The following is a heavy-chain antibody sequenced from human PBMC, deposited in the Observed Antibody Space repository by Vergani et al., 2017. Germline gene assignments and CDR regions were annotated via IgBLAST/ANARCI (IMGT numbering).Heavy chain of an antibody. D-gene: IGHD2-2*01. CDR2: ISYDGSNK. J-gene: IGHJ6*03. CDR3: ARVSWYCTSMNCYPSSYMDV. V-gene: IGHV3-30-3*01. Sequence: QVQLVESGGGVVQPGRSLRLSCAASGFTFSNYAMHWVRQAPGKGLEWVAVISYDGSNKYYADSVKGRFTISRDNSKNTLYVQMNNLRTDDTAVYYCARVSWYCTSMNCYPSSYMDVWGKXP. CDR1: GFTFSNYA.